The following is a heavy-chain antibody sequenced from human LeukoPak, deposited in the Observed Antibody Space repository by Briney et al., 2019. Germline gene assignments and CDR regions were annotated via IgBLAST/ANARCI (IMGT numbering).Heavy chain of an antibody. J-gene: IGHJ3*02. CDR2: INHSGSA. CDR1: GGSFSGYY. D-gene: IGHD3-16*01. CDR3: ARGEYDYAWGSYSPNAFAM. V-gene: IGHV4-34*01. Sequence: SETLSLTCAVYGGSFSGYYWSWIRQPPGKGLEWIGEINHSGSANYNPSLKSRVTISVDTSKNQFSLKLSSVTAADTALYYCARGEYDYAWGSYSPNAFAMWGQGTMVTVSS.